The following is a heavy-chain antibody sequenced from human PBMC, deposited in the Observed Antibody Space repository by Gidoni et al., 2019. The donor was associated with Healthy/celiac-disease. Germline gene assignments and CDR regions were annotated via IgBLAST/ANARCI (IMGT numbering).Heavy chain of an antibody. V-gene: IGHV1-69*01. CDR2: INPIFGTA. CDR1: RVSYSSYA. CDR3: ASCNDYYDSSGYCQCDY. D-gene: IGHD3-22*01. J-gene: IGHJ4*02. Sequence: QVQLVQSGAEVKKPGSSVQFSCKASRVSYSSYAISWVRQAPGQGLEWMGGINPIFGTANYAQKFQGRVTITADESTSTAYMELRSLRSEYTAVYDCASCNDYYDSSGYCQCDYWGQGTLVTVSS.